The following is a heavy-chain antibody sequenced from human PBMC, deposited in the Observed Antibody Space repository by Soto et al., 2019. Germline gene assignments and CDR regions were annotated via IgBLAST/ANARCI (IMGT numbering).Heavy chain of an antibody. V-gene: IGHV4-39*01. CDR1: GCSISSSSYY. CDR2: IYYSGST. J-gene: IGHJ4*02. CDR3: ARPGSGYDYPDYFDY. D-gene: IGHD5-12*01. Sequence: SETLSLTCTVSGCSISSSSYYLGWIRHPPGKGLEWIGSIYYSGSTYYNPSLKSRVTISVDTSKNQFSLKLSSVTAADTAVYYCARPGSGYDYPDYFDYWGQGTLVTSPQ.